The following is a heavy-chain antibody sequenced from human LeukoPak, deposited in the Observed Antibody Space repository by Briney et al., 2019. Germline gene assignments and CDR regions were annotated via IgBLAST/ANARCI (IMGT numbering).Heavy chain of an antibody. CDR2: IYFSGST. CDR1: GGSISNYY. V-gene: IGHV4-4*08. J-gene: IGHJ4*02. CDR3: ARGYSSGWFKFYFDY. Sequence: SETLSLTCTVSGGSISNYYWSWIRQPPGKGLEWIGYIYFSGSTKYNPSLKSRVTISVDTSKNQFSLKLSSVTAADTAVYYCARGYSSGWFKFYFDYWGQGTLVTVSS. D-gene: IGHD6-19*01.